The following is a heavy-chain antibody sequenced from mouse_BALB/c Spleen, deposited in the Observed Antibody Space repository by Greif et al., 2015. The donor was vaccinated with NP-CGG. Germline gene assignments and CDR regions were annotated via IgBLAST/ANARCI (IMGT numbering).Heavy chain of an antibody. CDR3: ARVPSLLRDYAMDY. Sequence: VKLMESGAELVKPGASVKLSCKASGYTFTSYWMHWVKQRPGQGLEWIGEIDPSDSYTNYNQKFKGKATLTVDKSSSTAYMQLSSLTSEDSAVYYCARVPSLLRDYAMDYWGQGTSVTVSS. CDR1: GYTFTSYW. CDR2: IDPSDSYT. D-gene: IGHD1-2*01. J-gene: IGHJ4*01. V-gene: IGHV1-69*02.